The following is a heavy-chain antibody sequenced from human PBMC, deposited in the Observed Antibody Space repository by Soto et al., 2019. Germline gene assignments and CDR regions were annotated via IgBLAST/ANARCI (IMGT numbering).Heavy chain of an antibody. D-gene: IGHD3-10*01. V-gene: IGHV1-18*01. CDR1: GYTFTSYG. Sequence: QLVQSGVEMKNPGASVKVSCKASGYTFTSYGISWVRQAPGQGLEWMGWISGFNDDTNHAQKFQGRVTVNKDTSTRTAYMELRSLKSDDTAMYYCARSGSYYPARNWFGPWGQGTLVIVSS. CDR2: ISGFNDDT. J-gene: IGHJ5*02. CDR3: ARSGSYYPARNWFGP.